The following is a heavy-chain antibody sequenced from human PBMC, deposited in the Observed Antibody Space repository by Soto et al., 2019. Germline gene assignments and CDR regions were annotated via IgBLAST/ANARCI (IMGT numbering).Heavy chain of an antibody. CDR2: ISYDGSNK. J-gene: IGHJ5*02. CDR3: ARAVRSDYYDSSGYYYYWFDP. V-gene: IGHV3-30-3*01. CDR1: GFTFISYA. D-gene: IGHD3-22*01. Sequence: WGSLRLSCAASGFTFISYAIHFFRHSPFKWLEWVAVISYDGSNKYYADSVKGRFTISRDNSKNTLYLQMNSLRAEDTAVYYCARAVRSDYYDSSGYYYYWFDPWGQGTLVTVSS.